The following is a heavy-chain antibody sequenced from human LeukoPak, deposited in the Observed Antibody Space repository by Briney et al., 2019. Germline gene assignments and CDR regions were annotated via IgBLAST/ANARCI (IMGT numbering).Heavy chain of an antibody. D-gene: IGHD3-10*01. V-gene: IGHV3-11*01. J-gene: IGHJ4*02. Sequence: PGGSLRLSCAASGFTVSSNYMSWVRQAPGKGLEWVSYISSSGSTIYYADSVKGRFTISRDNAKNTLYLQMNSLRAEDTAVYYCAKELWFGELDYWGQGTLVTVSS. CDR3: AKELWFGELDY. CDR2: ISSSGSTI. CDR1: GFTVSSNY.